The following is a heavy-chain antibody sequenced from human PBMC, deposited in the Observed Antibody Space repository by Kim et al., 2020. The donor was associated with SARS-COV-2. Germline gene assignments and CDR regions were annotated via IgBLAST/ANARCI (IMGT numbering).Heavy chain of an antibody. CDR3: ARDGITFGGVIVIDYFDY. J-gene: IGHJ4*01. Sequence: GGSLRLSCAASGFTFSSYAMHWVRQAPGKGLEWVAVISYDGSNKYYADSVKGRFTISRDNSKNTLYLQMNSLRAEDTAVYYCARDGITFGGVIVIDYFDYWGQGTLVTVSS. CDR1: GFTFSSYA. D-gene: IGHD3-16*02. V-gene: IGHV3-30-3*01. CDR2: ISYDGSNK.